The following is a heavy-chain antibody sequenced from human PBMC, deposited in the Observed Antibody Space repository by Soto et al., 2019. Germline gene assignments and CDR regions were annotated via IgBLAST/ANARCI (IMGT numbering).Heavy chain of an antibody. J-gene: IGHJ5*02. CDR1: GFTLSSFA. D-gene: IGHD2-15*01. V-gene: IGHV3-23*01. Sequence: EVQLLESGGGLVQPGGSLRLSCAVSGFTLSSFAMSWVRQAPGKGLEWVSAISGRRGDTYYADSVQGRFTISRDTSKNTLYLQMNSLRGEDTAVYYCAKDRGSGDQGRVRFGPWGQGTLVTVSS. CDR3: AKDRGSGDQGRVRFGP. CDR2: ISGRRGDT.